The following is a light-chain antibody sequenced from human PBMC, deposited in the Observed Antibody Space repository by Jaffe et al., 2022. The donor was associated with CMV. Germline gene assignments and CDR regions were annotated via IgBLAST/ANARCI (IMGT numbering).Light chain of an antibody. J-gene: IGKJ1*01. CDR1: QSVNSD. V-gene: IGKV3-15*01. CDR2: GAS. Sequence: EIVMTQSPATLSVSPGERATLSCRASQSVNSDLAWYQQKPGQAPRLLIHGASTRATGIPARFSGSGSGTEFTLTISSLQSEDFAVYYCQQYNNWPPWTFGQGTKVETK. CDR3: QQYNNWPPWT.